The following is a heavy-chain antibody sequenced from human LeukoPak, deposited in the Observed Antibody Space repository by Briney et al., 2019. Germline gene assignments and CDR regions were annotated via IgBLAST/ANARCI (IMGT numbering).Heavy chain of an antibody. V-gene: IGHV1-46*01. CDR2: INPSGGST. D-gene: IGHD6-19*01. CDR1: GYTFTSYG. J-gene: IGHJ4*02. Sequence: GASVKVSCKASGYTFTSYGISWVRQAPGQGLEWMGIINPSGGSTSYAQKFQGRVTMTRDMSTSTVYMELSSLRSEDTAVYYCARGYSSGWVLDYWGQGTLVTVSS. CDR3: ARGYSSGWVLDY.